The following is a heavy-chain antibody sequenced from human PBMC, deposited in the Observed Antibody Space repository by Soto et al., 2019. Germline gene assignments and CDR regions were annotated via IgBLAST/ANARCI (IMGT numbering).Heavy chain of an antibody. CDR1: GGSISRGNW. CDR2: IYHSGST. Sequence: LSLTCAVSGGSISRGNWWSWVRQSPGKGLEWIGEIYHSGSTNYNPSLESRVSISVDKSNNQFSLKLTSVTAADTAVYYCARTYNNFFDYWGQGTLVTVSS. CDR3: ARTYNNFFDY. J-gene: IGHJ4*02. V-gene: IGHV4-4*02. D-gene: IGHD1-1*01.